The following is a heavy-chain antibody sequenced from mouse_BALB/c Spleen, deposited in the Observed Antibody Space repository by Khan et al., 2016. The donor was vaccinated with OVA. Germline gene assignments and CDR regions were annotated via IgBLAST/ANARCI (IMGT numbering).Heavy chain of an antibody. CDR2: IIYTGYT. CDR1: GDSITSGY. Sequence: EVQLLESGPSLVKPSQTLSLTCSVTGDSITSGYWNWIRKFPGNKLEYMGNIIYTGYTYYNPSLKSRISITRHTSKNQYYLPLRSVTDEDTDTSYCARSTYRYAFVYWGQGTLVTVSA. D-gene: IGHD2-12*01. V-gene: IGHV3-8*02. CDR3: ARSTYRYAFVY. J-gene: IGHJ3*01.